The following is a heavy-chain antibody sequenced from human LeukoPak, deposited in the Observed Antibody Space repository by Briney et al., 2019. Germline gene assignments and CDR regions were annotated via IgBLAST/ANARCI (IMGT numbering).Heavy chain of an antibody. CDR3: ASIYLIVEATTFDY. Sequence: GGSLRLSCAASGFTFSSYTMNWVRQAPGKGLEWVSSISSSYSSIYYADSLKGRFTISRDNSKNTLYLQMNSLRAEDTAVYYCASIYLIVEATTFDYWGQGTLVTVSS. V-gene: IGHV3-21*01. D-gene: IGHD1-26*01. CDR2: ISSSYSSI. J-gene: IGHJ4*02. CDR1: GFTFSSYT.